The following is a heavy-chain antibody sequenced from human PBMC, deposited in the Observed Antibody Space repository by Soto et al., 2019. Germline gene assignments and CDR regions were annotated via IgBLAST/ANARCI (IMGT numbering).Heavy chain of an antibody. V-gene: IGHV3-11*04. CDR3: AKDTYYHDSTGYYVFDY. Sequence: PGGSLRLSCAASGFTFSDSYMSWIHQAPGKGLEWVSYISRSGTTIYYADSVKGRFTISRDNSKNTVYLQMNNLRAEDTAVFYCAKDTYYHDSTGYYVFDYWGQGTLVTVSS. CDR2: ISRSGTTI. D-gene: IGHD3-22*01. J-gene: IGHJ4*02. CDR1: GFTFSDSY.